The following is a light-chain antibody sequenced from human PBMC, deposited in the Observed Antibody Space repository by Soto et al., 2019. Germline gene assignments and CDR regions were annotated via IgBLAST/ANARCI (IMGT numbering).Light chain of an antibody. CDR3: SSYTSSSTL. V-gene: IGLV2-14*01. J-gene: IGLJ1*01. Sequence: QSVLTQPASVSGSPGQSITISCTGTSSDVGSYNYVSWYQQHPGKAPKLMIYEVSDRPSGISSRFSGSKSGNTASLTISGLQTEDEADYYCSSYTSSSTLFGTGTKVPS. CDR2: EVS. CDR1: SSDVGSYNY.